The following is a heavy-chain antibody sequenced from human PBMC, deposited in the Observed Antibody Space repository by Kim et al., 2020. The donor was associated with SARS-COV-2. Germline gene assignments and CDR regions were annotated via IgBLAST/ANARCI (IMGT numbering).Heavy chain of an antibody. Sequence: NYAQKLQGRVTMTTDTSTGTAYMELRSLRSDDTAVYYCARSMVATGDFDYWGQGTLVTVSS. J-gene: IGHJ4*02. CDR3: ARSMVATGDFDY. D-gene: IGHD5-12*01. V-gene: IGHV1-18*01.